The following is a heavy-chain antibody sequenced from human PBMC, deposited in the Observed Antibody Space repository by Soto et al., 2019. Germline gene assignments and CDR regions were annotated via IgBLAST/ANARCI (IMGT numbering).Heavy chain of an antibody. J-gene: IGHJ4*02. D-gene: IGHD1-7*01. V-gene: IGHV3-15*07. CDR1: GFTFSNAW. Sequence: EVQLVESGGGLVKPGESLRLSCAASGFTFSNAWMNWVRQAPGKGLEWVGRIKSRTDGETTDYVAPVKGRFSISRDASITTLYLQMNSLKIEDTAVYYCTTGTGTVADWGQGTLVIVSS. CDR3: TTGTGTVAD. CDR2: IKSRTDGETT.